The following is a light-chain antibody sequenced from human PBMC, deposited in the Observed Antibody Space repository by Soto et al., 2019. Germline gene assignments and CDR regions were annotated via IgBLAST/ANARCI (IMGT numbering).Light chain of an antibody. Sequence: DIQLTQSPSTLSASVGDSVTITCRASQNVTTSMAWYQHKPRRAPKLLIFDVSNLESGVPSRFSGGGSGTDFTLTISSLHSDDFATYYCQQYDYSRTFGRGTKVDLK. CDR2: DVS. CDR1: QNVTTS. CDR3: QQYDYSRT. J-gene: IGKJ1*01. V-gene: IGKV1-5*01.